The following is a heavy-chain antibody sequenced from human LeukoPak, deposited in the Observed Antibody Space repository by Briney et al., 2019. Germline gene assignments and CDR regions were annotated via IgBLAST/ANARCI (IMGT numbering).Heavy chain of an antibody. CDR3: ARDVHSSSWYNWFGP. J-gene: IGHJ5*02. D-gene: IGHD6-13*01. V-gene: IGHV3-53*01. CDR1: WLTLRSNY. Sequence: PGGSLRLSCAAPWLTLRSNYMSWVRQAPGKGLEWGSVIYSGGSTYYADSVKGPFTISRDNSQNTLYLQMNSLRAEDTAVYYCARDVHSSSWYNWFGPWGQGTLVTVSS. CDR2: IYSGGST.